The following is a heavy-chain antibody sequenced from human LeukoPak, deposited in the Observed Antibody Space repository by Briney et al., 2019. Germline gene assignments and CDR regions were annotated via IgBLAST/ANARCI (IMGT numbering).Heavy chain of an antibody. Sequence: AKSLRLSCAASGFTFSSYGMHWVRQAPGKGLEWVAVIWYDGSNKYYADSVKGRFTISRDNSKNTLYLQMNSLRAEDTAVYYCAREGPTEGPITIFGVGGFDIWGQGTMVTVSS. D-gene: IGHD3-3*01. J-gene: IGHJ3*02. CDR2: IWYDGSNK. CDR3: AREGPTEGPITIFGVGGFDI. V-gene: IGHV3-33*01. CDR1: GFTFSSYG.